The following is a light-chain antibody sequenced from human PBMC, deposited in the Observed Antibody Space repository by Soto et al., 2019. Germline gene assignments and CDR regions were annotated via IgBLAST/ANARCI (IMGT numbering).Light chain of an antibody. CDR3: SSYTSSSSYV. Sequence: QSALTHPASVSDSPGQSITISFIGTSSDIGAFNHVSWHQQHPGKAPKLIIYDVINRPSGVSNRFSGSKTGNTAALIISGLQAEDEADYYCSSYTSSSSYVFGSGTKVTVL. CDR2: DVI. J-gene: IGLJ1*01. V-gene: IGLV2-14*03. CDR1: SSDIGAFNH.